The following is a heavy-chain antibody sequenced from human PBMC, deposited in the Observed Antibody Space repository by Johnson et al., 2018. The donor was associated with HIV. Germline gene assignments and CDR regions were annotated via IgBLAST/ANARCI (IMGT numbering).Heavy chain of an antibody. CDR3: AKVHMPARWSAAFDI. V-gene: IGHV3-30*18. CDR1: GFTFGSYG. J-gene: IGHJ3*02. CDR2: ISYDGSNK. Sequence: VQLVESGGGVVQPGRSLRLSCAASGFTFGSYGIHWVRQAPGKGLEWVAVISYDGSNKYYADSVKGRFTIFRDNSKNTLYLQMSSLRTEDTAVYYCAKVHMPARWSAAFDIWGRGTLVTVSS. D-gene: IGHD6-6*01.